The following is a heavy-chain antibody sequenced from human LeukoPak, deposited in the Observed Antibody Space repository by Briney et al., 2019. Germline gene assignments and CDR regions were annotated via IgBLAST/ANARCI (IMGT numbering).Heavy chain of an antibody. CDR2: IIPIFGTP. J-gene: IGHJ4*02. Sequence: ASVKVSCKASGGTFSSYAISWVRQAPGQGLEWMGGIIPIFGTPNYAQKFQGRVTITTDESTSTAYMELSSLKSEDTAVYYCATREEIVGATTSTRFDYWGQGTLVTVSS. CDR1: GGTFSSYA. V-gene: IGHV1-69*05. D-gene: IGHD1-26*01. CDR3: ATREEIVGATTSTRFDY.